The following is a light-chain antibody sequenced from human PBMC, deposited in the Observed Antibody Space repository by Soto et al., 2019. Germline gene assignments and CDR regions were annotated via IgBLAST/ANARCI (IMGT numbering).Light chain of an antibody. CDR3: QKYDSSPRK. V-gene: IGKV3-20*01. J-gene: IGKJ1*01. Sequence: EIVLTHSPGTLSFSPLEIATLSCSSSQSVSSRSLAWYQQKPGQAPRLLISGASSRAADIPDRFSGSGSGTDFTLTINRLEPEDFAVYYCQKYDSSPRKFGQGTKVDIK. CDR1: QSVSSRS. CDR2: GAS.